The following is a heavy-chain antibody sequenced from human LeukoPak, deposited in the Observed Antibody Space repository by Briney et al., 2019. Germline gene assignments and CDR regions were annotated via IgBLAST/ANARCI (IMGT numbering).Heavy chain of an antibody. CDR1: GGSFSSYY. CDR3: ARGLSWFGELFSDWFDP. Sequence: SETLSLTCAVYGGSFSSYYWSWIRQPPGKGLEWIGEINHSGSTNYNPSLKSRVTISVDTSKNQFSLKLSSVTAADTAVYYCARGLSWFGELFSDWFDPWGQGTLVTVSS. CDR2: INHSGST. V-gene: IGHV4-34*01. D-gene: IGHD3-10*01. J-gene: IGHJ5*02.